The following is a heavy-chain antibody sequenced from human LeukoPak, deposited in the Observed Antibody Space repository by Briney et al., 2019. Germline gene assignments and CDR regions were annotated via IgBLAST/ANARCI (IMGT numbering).Heavy chain of an antibody. D-gene: IGHD6-13*01. J-gene: IGHJ6*03. V-gene: IGHV3-21*01. CDR1: GFTFSSYS. Sequence: GGSLRLSCAASGFTFSSYSMNWVRQAPGKGLEWVSSISSSSSYIYYADSVKGRFTISRDNAKNSLYLQMNSLRAEDTAVYYCARFIAAATTNYYYYYMDVWGKGTTVTVSS. CDR3: ARFIAAATTNYYYYYMDV. CDR2: ISSSSSYI.